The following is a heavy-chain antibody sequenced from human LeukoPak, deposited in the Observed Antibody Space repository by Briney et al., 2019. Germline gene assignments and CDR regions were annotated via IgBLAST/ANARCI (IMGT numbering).Heavy chain of an antibody. Sequence: GGSLRLSCAASGFTFSSYSMNWVRQAPGKGLEWVSYISSSSSTIYCADSVKGRFTISRDNAKNSLYLQMNSLRAEDTAVYYCASGYSSGPVYWGQGNLVTVSS. V-gene: IGHV3-48*04. D-gene: IGHD6-19*01. CDR3: ASGYSSGPVY. CDR2: ISSSSSTI. J-gene: IGHJ4*02. CDR1: GFTFSSYS.